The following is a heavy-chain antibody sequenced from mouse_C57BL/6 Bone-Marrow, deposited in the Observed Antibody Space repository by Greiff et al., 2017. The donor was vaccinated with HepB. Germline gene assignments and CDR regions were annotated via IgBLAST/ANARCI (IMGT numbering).Heavy chain of an antibody. CDR2: IYPGVGDT. CDR3: AVYGNYDY. D-gene: IGHD2-1*01. J-gene: IGHJ2*01. Sequence: VQLQQSGPELVKPGASVKISCKASGYAFSSSWMNWVKQRPGKGLEWIGRIYPGVGDTNYNGKFKGKATLTADKSSSTAYMQLSSLTSEDSAVYFCAVYGNYDYWGQGTTLTVSS. V-gene: IGHV1-82*01. CDR1: GYAFSSSW.